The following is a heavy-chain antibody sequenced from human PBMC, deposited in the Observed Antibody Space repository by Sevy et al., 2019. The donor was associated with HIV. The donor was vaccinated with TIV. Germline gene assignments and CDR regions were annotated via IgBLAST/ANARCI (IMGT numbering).Heavy chain of an antibody. CDR3: ARDSLYSTNWAFDY. CDR1: GHTFSNYA. D-gene: IGHD6-13*01. CDR2: IIPMFGAP. V-gene: IGHV1-69*13. J-gene: IGHJ4*02. Sequence: ASVKVSCKASGHTFSNYAISWVRQAPGQGLEWMGGIIPMFGAPNYAQKFQGRVTITADESTSPAYMQLSSLRSEDTAVYYCARDSLYSTNWAFDYWGQRTLVTVSS.